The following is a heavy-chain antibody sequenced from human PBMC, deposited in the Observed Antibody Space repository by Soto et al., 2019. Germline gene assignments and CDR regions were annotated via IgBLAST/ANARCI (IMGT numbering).Heavy chain of an antibody. CDR1: GFTFSSYG. CDR3: AKDREYSSSTLHY. D-gene: IGHD6-6*01. Sequence: GGSLRLSCAASGFTFSSYGMHWVRQAPGKGLEWVAVISYDGSNKYYADSVKGRFTISRDNSKNTLYLQMNSLRAEDTAVYYCAKDREYSSSTLHYWGQGTLVTVSS. CDR2: ISYDGSNK. J-gene: IGHJ4*02. V-gene: IGHV3-30*18.